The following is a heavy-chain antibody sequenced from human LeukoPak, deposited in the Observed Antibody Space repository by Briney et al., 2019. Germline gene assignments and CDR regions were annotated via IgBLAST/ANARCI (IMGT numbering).Heavy chain of an antibody. D-gene: IGHD3-16*01. J-gene: IGHJ3*02. CDR1: GFTFSSYA. Sequence: GGSLRLSCAASGFTFSSYAMSWVRQAPGKGLEWVSGISWNSGSIGYADSVKGRFTISRDNAKNSLYLQMNSLRAEDTALYYCAKEGGAFDIWGQGTMVTVSS. CDR3: AKEGGAFDI. CDR2: ISWNSGSI. V-gene: IGHV3-9*01.